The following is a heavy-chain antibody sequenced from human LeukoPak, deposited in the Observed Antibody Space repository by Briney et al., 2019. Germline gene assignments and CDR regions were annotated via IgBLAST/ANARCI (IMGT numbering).Heavy chain of an antibody. Sequence: PGGSLRLSCAASGFTFSDCWMHWVRQAPGKGLEWVSRINTDGSTINYADSVKGRITVSRDNAKNTMYLQMNSLRAEDSAVYYCARDDRWLQLLGAFDIWGQGTMVTVSS. CDR1: GFTFSDCW. J-gene: IGHJ3*02. CDR2: INTDGSTI. V-gene: IGHV3-74*01. D-gene: IGHD5-24*01. CDR3: ARDDRWLQLLGAFDI.